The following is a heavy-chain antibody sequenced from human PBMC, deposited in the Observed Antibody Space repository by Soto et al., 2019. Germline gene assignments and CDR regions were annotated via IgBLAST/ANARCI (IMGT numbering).Heavy chain of an antibody. V-gene: IGHV3-48*02. CDR1: GFTFSSYS. D-gene: IGHD2-2*01. J-gene: IGHJ6*02. CDR2: ISSSSSTI. CDR3: ARERVPAAKRGYYYGMDV. Sequence: GESLKISCAASGFTFSSYSMNWVRQAPGKGLEWVSYISSSSSTIYYADSVKGRFTISRDNAKNSLYLQMNSLRDEDTAVYYCARERVPAAKRGYYYGMDVWGQGTTVTVSS.